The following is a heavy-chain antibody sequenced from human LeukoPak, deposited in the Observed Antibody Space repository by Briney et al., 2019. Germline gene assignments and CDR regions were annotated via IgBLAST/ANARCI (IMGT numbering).Heavy chain of an antibody. V-gene: IGHV3-7*01. D-gene: IGHD5-24*01. J-gene: IGHJ6*03. CDR1: EFSFETYW. Sequence: GGSLRLSCVALEFSFETYWMSWVRQAPGKGREWVANINEDGSEKHYVGSVRGRFTISRDNADNSLHLQMNSLRPEDMAVYYCARGETMDVWGKGTTVTVSS. CDR2: INEDGSEK. CDR3: ARGETMDV.